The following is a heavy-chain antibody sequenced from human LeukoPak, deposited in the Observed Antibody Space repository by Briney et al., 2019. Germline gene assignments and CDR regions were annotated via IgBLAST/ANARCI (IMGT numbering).Heavy chain of an antibody. Sequence: SETLSLTCTVSGDSISRNYWSWIRQPPGKGLEWIGDIHYSGITKYDPSLKSRVTMSVDTSKKQFSLKLGSVTAADTAVYYCARVQNPTWGPCSGGSCPASYFDSWGQGTLVAVSS. V-gene: IGHV4-59*01. J-gene: IGHJ4*02. CDR3: ARVQNPTWGPCSGGSCPASYFDS. CDR2: IHYSGIT. CDR1: GDSISRNY. D-gene: IGHD2-15*01.